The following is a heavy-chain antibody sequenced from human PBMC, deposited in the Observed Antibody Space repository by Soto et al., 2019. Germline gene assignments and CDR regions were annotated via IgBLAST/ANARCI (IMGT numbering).Heavy chain of an antibody. CDR2: ISGRGGST. D-gene: IGHD4-17*01. J-gene: IGHJ4*01. Sequence: GGSLRLFCAASGFTFGNYAMSWVRQAPRKWLELVSAISGRGGSTFYADSVNGRFTISSDNSKNTLYLQLNSLRAEDTAIYYCARRLPHDYGFDYWGHGTLVTVSS. V-gene: IGHV3-23*01. CDR1: GFTFGNYA. CDR3: ARRLPHDYGFDY.